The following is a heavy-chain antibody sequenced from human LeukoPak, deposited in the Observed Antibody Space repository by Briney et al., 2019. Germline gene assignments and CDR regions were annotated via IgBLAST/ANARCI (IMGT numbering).Heavy chain of an antibody. D-gene: IGHD5-12*01. V-gene: IGHV3-20*04. CDR3: ARVTYYDSLYYFDY. Sequence: GGSLRLSCAASGFTFDDYGLSWVRQAPGKGLEWVSGINWNGGSTGYADSVKGRFTISRDNAKNSLYLQMDSLRAEDTALYYCARVTYYDSLYYFDYWGQGTLVTVSS. J-gene: IGHJ4*02. CDR2: INWNGGST. CDR1: GFTFDDYG.